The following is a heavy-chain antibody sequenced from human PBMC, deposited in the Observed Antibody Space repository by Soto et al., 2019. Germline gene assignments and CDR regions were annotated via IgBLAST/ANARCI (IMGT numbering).Heavy chain of an antibody. CDR2: IWRDGSNE. J-gene: IGHJ4*02. CDR1: GFTFSDFA. CDR3: ASSIAGAGLSDY. D-gene: IGHD6-19*01. V-gene: IGHV3-33*01. Sequence: GGSLRLSCAASGFTFSDFAMHWVRQAPGKGLEWVAVIWRDGSNENYGDSMKGRFTISRDNSKNTLFLQMNSLRAEDTAVYYCASSIAGAGLSDYCGQGTVVPVSS.